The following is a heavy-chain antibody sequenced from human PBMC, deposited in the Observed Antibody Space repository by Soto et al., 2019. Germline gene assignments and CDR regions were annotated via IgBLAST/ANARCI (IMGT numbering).Heavy chain of an antibody. V-gene: IGHV3-30*18. CDR1: GFTFSSYG. CDR2: ISYDGSNK. D-gene: IGHD3-10*01. J-gene: IGHJ4*02. CDR3: AKRGSLLISGRDY. Sequence: GGSLRLSCAASGFTFSSYGMHWVRQAPGKGLEWVAVISYDGSNKYYADSVKGRFTISRDNSKNTLYLQMNSLRAEDTAVYSCAKRGSLLISGRDYWGQGTLVTVSS.